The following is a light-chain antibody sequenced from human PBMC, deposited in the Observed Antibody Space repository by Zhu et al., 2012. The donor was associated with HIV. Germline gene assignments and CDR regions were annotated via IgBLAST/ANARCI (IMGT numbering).Light chain of an antibody. J-gene: IGKJ4*01. CDR1: ESVSSSF. CDR2: GTS. Sequence: EIVLTQSPGTLSLSPGESATLSCRASESVSSSFLAWYQQKPGQALRLLIYGTSTRAIGIPDRFSASGSGTDFSLTITSLEPEDFAVYYCHQYGSSPLTFGGGTKVDIK. V-gene: IGKV3-20*01. CDR3: HQYGSSPLT.